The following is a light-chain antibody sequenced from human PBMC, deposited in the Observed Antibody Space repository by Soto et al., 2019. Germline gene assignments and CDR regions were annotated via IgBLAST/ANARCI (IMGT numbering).Light chain of an antibody. J-gene: IGKJ1*01. CDR1: QSVTTF. Sequence: DIQMTPSPSSLYASVGDRVTISCRTSQSVTTFLNWYQQKPGEAPKLLIYRASTLQTGIPSRFSGSGYGADFVLTISSLQPEDFATYYCQQSYNSPRTFGLGTKVDIK. CDR2: RAS. V-gene: IGKV1-39*01. CDR3: QQSYNSPRT.